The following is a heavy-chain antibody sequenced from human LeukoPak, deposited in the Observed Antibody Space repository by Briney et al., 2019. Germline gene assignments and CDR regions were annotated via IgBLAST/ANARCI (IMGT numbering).Heavy chain of an antibody. CDR3: ANLGAVAGTNAAAGLFQH. D-gene: IGHD6-19*01. CDR2: IYSGGGT. J-gene: IGHJ1*01. Sequence: GGSLRLSCAASGFTVSTNYMSWVRQAPGKGLEWVSLIYSGGGTYYADSVKGRFTISRDNSKNTLYLQMNSLRAEDTAVYYCANLGAVAGTNAAAGLFQHWGQGTLVTVSS. V-gene: IGHV3-66*01. CDR1: GFTVSTNY.